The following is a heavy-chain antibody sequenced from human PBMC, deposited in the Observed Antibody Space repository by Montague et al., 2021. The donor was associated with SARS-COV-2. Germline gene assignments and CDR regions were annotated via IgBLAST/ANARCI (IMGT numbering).Heavy chain of an antibody. V-gene: IGHV4-39*01. CDR2: IYYTGST. J-gene: IGHJ1*01. CDR3: ARHPQH. CDR1: GGSISNSVYC. Sequence: SETLSLTCTVSGGSISNSVYCWGWVRQPPGKGLEWIGSIYYTGSTYYNPSLKSRLTIPVDTSENQFSLNLRSMTAADTAVYYCARHPQHWGQGTLVTVSS.